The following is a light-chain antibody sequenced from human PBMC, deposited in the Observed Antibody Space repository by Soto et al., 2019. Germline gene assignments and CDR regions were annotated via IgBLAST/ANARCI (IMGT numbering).Light chain of an antibody. CDR2: GAS. CDR1: QSISSSY. Sequence: EIMLTQSPGTLSLSPGERATLSCRASQSISSSYLAWYQQKPGQAPRLLIHGASTRATGTPDRFSGSGSGTDFTLNIRRLEPEDFAVYYCQQYGTSSLTFGRGTKVDIK. CDR3: QQYGTSSLT. V-gene: IGKV3-20*01. J-gene: IGKJ4*01.